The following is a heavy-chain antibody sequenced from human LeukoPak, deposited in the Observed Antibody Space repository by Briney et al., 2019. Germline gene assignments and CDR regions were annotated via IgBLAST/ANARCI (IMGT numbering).Heavy chain of an antibody. D-gene: IGHD7-27*01. CDR2: MNPNSGNT. Sequence: ASVKVSCKASGYTFTSYDINWVRQATGQGLEWMGWMNPNSGNTGYAQKFQGRVTITRNTSISTAYMELSSLRSEDTAVYYCAREAWGTRGAFDIWGQGIMVTVSS. CDR1: GYTFTSYD. V-gene: IGHV1-8*03. CDR3: AREAWGTRGAFDI. J-gene: IGHJ3*02.